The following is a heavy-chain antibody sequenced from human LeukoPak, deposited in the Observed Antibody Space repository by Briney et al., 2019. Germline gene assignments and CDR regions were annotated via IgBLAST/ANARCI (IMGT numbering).Heavy chain of an antibody. J-gene: IGHJ5*02. V-gene: IGHV4-59*01. CDR3: ARDRYFDAGGISWFDP. CDR1: GGSISSYY. Sequence: SETLSLTCTVSGGSISSYYWSWIRQPPGKGLEWIGYIYYSGSTNYNPSLKSRVTISVDTSKNQFSLKLSSVTAADTAVYYCARDRYFDAGGISWFDPWGQGTLATVSS. CDR2: IYYSGST. D-gene: IGHD3-9*01.